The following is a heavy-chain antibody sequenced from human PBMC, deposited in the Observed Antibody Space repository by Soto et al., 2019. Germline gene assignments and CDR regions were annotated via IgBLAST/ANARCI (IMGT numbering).Heavy chain of an antibody. CDR3: VAGQYFFDY. D-gene: IGHD6-19*01. J-gene: IGHJ4*02. CDR2: ISYDGSNK. Sequence: QVQLVESGGGVVQPGRSLRLSCAASGFTFSSYDMQWVRQAPGKGLEWVAVISYDGSNKYYADSVKDRFTISRDNSKSTLYLQMNSLRADDTAVYYCVAGQYFFDYCGQGTLVTVSS. CDR1: GFTFSSYD. V-gene: IGHV3-30*03.